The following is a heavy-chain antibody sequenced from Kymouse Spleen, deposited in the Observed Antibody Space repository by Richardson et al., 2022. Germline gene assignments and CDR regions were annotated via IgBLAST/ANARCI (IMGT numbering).Heavy chain of an antibody. CDR2: IYYSGST. CDR3: ARDGYNWNYWYFDL. V-gene: IGHV4-61*01. CDR1: GGSVSSGSYY. Sequence: QVQLQESGPGLVKPSETLSLTCTVSGGSVSSGSYYWSWIRQPPGKGLEWIGYIYYSGSTNYNPSLKSRVTISVDTSKNQFSLKLSSVTAADTAVYYCARDGYNWNYWYFDLWGRGTLVTVSS. D-gene: IGHD1-20*01,IGHD1-7*01. J-gene: IGHJ2*01.